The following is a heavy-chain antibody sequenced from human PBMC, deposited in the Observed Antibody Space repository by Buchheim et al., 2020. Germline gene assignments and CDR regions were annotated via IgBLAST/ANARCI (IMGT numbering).Heavy chain of an antibody. CDR2: ISYDGSNK. D-gene: IGHD6-6*01. J-gene: IGHJ4*02. V-gene: IGHV3-30*04. Sequence: QVQLVESGGGVVQPGRSLRLSCAASGFTFSSYAMHWVRQAPGKGLEWVAVISYDGSNKYYADSVKGRFTISRDNSKNTLYLQMNSLRAEDTAVYYCASSDHSSSKDLNWRSGVFDYWGQGTL. CDR1: GFTFSSYA. CDR3: ASSDHSSSKDLNWRSGVFDY.